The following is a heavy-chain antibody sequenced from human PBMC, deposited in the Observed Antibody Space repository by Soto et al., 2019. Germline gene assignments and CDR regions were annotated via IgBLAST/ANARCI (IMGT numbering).Heavy chain of an antibody. Sequence: VGSLRLSCAASGFSFSNYGMHWVRLAPGRGLEWVAVISYGGSTKYYGDSVKGRFTISRDNSINTLYLQMNSLRAEDTALYYCAKDQISHFWSGFPPYYSYTMDVWDPGTTVTVSS. CDR1: GFSFSNYG. CDR3: AKDQISHFWSGFPPYYSYTMDV. V-gene: IGHV3-30*18. CDR2: ISYGGSTK. J-gene: IGHJ6*02. D-gene: IGHD3-3*02.